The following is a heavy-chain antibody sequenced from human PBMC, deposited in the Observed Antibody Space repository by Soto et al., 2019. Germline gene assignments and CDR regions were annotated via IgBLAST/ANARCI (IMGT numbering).Heavy chain of an antibody. CDR1: GGSISSYY. CDR3: ASLVGAGYFDY. Sequence: SETLSLTCTVSGGSISSYYWSWIRQPPGKGLEWIGYIYYSGSTNYNPSLKSRVTISVDTSKNQFSLKLSSVTAADTAVYYCASLVGAGYFDYWGQGTLVTVPS. J-gene: IGHJ4*02. CDR2: IYYSGST. V-gene: IGHV4-59*01. D-gene: IGHD1-26*01.